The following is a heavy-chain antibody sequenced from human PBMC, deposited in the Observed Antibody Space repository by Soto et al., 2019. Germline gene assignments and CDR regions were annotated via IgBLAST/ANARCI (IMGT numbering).Heavy chain of an antibody. Sequence: GGSLRLSCAASGFTFSSYVIHWVRQAPGKGLEWVAVIWYDGSNKYYADSVKGRFTISRDNSKNTLYLQMNSLRAEDTAVYYCARDPLGIAATNPDYYYYGMDVWGQGTTVTVSS. V-gene: IGHV3-33*01. J-gene: IGHJ6*02. CDR3: ARDPLGIAATNPDYYYYGMDV. CDR2: IWYDGSNK. CDR1: GFTFSSYV. D-gene: IGHD6-13*01.